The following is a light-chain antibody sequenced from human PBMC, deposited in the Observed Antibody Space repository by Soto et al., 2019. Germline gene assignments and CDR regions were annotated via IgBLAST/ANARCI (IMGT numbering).Light chain of an antibody. V-gene: IGLV1-40*01. CDR3: QFYDSSLSVSYV. CDR2: GNK. Sequence: VLTQPPSVSGAPGQRVTISCTGSSSNIGAGYDVHWYQQRPGTAPKLLIYGNKNRPSGVPDRFSGSKSGTSASLAITGLQAEDEADYYCQFYDSSLSVSYVFGTGTKVTVL. J-gene: IGLJ1*01. CDR1: SSNIGAGYD.